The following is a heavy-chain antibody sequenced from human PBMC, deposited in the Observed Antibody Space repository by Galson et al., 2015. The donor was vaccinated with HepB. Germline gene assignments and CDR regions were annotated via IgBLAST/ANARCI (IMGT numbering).Heavy chain of an antibody. Sequence: TLSLTCAVSGVSISGGQYYWGWIRQSPKKRLEWIGSIYYGGRTYFSPSFQSRVAMSVDTSKNQLSLTLSSVTAADTAVYYCARPLVLNGRFTPGVGPFHIWGHGTMVTVSA. CDR3: ARPLVLNGRFTPGVGPFHI. CDR2: IYYGGRT. CDR1: GVSISGGQYY. J-gene: IGHJ3*02. D-gene: IGHD2-8*01. V-gene: IGHV4-39*01.